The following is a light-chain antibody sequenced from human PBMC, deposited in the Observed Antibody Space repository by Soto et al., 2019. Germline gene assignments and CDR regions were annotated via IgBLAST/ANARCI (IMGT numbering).Light chain of an antibody. J-gene: IGKJ3*01. CDR2: DIF. CDR1: QSVGSD. V-gene: IGKV3-11*01. CDR3: QQRSNWRT. Sequence: EIVMTQSPATLSVSPGERATLSCRASQSVGSDLAWYQQKPGQAPRLVIYDIFIRATGIPARFSGSGSGTDFTLTISSLEPEDFAVYYCQQRSNWRTFGPGTKVDI.